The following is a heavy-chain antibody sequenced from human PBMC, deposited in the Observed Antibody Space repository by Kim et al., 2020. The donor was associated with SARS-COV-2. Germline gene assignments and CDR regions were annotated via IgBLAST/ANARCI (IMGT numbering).Heavy chain of an antibody. V-gene: IGHV3-30-3*01. CDR3: ARDRITMIVVASGAFDY. CDR1: GFTFSSYA. D-gene: IGHD3-22*01. Sequence: GRSLRLSCAASGFTFSSYAMHWVRQAPGKGLEWVAVISYDGSNKYYADSVKGRFTISRDNSKNTLYLQMNSLRAEDTAVYYCARDRITMIVVASGAFDYWGQGTLVTVSS. CDR2: ISYDGSNK. J-gene: IGHJ4*02.